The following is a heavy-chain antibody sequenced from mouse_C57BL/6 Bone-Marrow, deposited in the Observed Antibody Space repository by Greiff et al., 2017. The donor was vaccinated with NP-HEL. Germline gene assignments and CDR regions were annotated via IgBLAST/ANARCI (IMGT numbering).Heavy chain of an antibody. Sequence: EADGGLVQPKGSLKLSCAASGFTFNTYAMHWVRQAPGKGLEWVARIRSKSSNYATYYADSVKDRFTISRDDSQSMLYLQMNNLKTEDTAMYYCVRESYYGSRDWYFDVWGTGTTVTVSS. CDR3: VRESYYGSRDWYFDV. CDR2: IRSKSSNYAT. V-gene: IGHV10-3*01. CDR1: GFTFNTYA. D-gene: IGHD1-1*01. J-gene: IGHJ1*03.